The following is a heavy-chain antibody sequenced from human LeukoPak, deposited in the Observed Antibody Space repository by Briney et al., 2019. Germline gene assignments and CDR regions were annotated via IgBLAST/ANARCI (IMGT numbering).Heavy chain of an antibody. CDR3: AKGTLYSSGWLTSDDY. Sequence: GGSLRLSCAASGFTFSSYAMSWVRQAPGKGLEWVSAISGSGGSTYYADSVKGRFTISRDNSKNTLYLQMNSLRAEDTAVYYCAKGTLYSSGWLTSDDYWGQGTLVTVSS. CDR2: ISGSGGST. V-gene: IGHV3-23*01. J-gene: IGHJ4*02. CDR1: GFTFSSYA. D-gene: IGHD6-19*01.